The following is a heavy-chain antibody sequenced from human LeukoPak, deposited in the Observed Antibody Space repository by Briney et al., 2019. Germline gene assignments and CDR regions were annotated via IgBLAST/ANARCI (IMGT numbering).Heavy chain of an antibody. J-gene: IGHJ4*02. CDR3: VYYYGSGSVEY. Sequence: PSETLSLTCTVSGGSITSSNYYWGWIRQPPGKGLEWIGSFYYSGSTNYSPSLKSRVTISVDTSKNQFSLKLSSVTAADTAVYYCVYYYGSGSVEYWGQGTLVTVSS. V-gene: IGHV4-39*01. CDR2: FYYSGST. D-gene: IGHD3-10*01. CDR1: GGSITSSNYY.